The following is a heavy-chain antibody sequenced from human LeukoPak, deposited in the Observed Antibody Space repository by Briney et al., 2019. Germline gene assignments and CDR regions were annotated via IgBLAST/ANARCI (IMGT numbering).Heavy chain of an antibody. V-gene: IGHV3-23*01. CDR2: ISGSGTGT. D-gene: IGHD4-17*01. CDR3: AKDYGDRDFDY. J-gene: IGHJ4*02. CDR1: GFTFSSYA. Sequence: GGSLRLSCAASGFTFSSYAMSWVRQAPGKGLEWVSGISGSGTGTYYAGSVKGRFTVSRDNSKNTLYLQMNSLRAEDTAAYFCAKDYGDRDFDYWGQGTLVTVSS.